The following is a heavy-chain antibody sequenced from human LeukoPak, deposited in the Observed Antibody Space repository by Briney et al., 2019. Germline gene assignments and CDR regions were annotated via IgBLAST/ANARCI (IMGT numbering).Heavy chain of an antibody. Sequence: SETLSLTCAVYGGSFSGYYWSWIRQPPGKGLEWIGYIYYSGSTNYNPSLKSRVTISVDTSKNQFSLKLSSVTAADTAVYYCARGLDLFDYWGQGILVTVSS. CDR1: GGSFSGYY. D-gene: IGHD1-1*01. J-gene: IGHJ4*02. V-gene: IGHV4-59*01. CDR2: IYYSGST. CDR3: ARGLDLFDY.